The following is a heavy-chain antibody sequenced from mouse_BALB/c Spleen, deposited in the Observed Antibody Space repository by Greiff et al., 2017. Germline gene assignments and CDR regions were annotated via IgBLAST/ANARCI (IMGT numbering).Heavy chain of an antibody. CDR2: ILPGSGST. CDR1: GYTFSSYW. Sequence: VQLVESGAELMKPGASVKISCKATGYTFSSYWIEWVKQRPGHGLEWIGEILPGSGSTNYNEKFKGKATFTADTSSNTAYMQLSSLTSEDSAVYYCARADGQPYYFDYWGQGTTLTVSS. V-gene: IGHV1-9*01. J-gene: IGHJ2*01. D-gene: IGHD2-3*01. CDR3: ARADGQPYYFDY.